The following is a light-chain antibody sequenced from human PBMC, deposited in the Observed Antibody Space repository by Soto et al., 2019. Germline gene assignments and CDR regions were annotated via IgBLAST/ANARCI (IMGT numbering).Light chain of an antibody. J-gene: IGKJ1*01. CDR1: QSVSSN. Sequence: EIVMTQSPATLSVSPGERATLSCRASQSVSSNLAWYQQKPGQAPRLLIYGASTRATGIPARFSGSGSGTEFNLTISSLQSEDFAVYCCQQYNNWWTFGQGTKVEIK. V-gene: IGKV3-15*01. CDR3: QQYNNWWT. CDR2: GAS.